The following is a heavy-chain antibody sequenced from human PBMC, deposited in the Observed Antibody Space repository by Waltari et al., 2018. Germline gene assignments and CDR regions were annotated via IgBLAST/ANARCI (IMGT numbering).Heavy chain of an antibody. Sequence: QVQLVQSGAEVKKPGASVKVSCKASGYTFTSYGISWVRQAPGQGLEWMGWISAYNGNTNYAQKLQGRVTMTTDTSTSTAYMELRSLRSDDTAVYYCARDQAYYGSGRKGANWFDPWGQGTLVTVSS. CDR2: ISAYNGNT. V-gene: IGHV1-18*01. CDR1: GYTFTSYG. D-gene: IGHD3-10*01. CDR3: ARDQAYYGSGRKGANWFDP. J-gene: IGHJ5*02.